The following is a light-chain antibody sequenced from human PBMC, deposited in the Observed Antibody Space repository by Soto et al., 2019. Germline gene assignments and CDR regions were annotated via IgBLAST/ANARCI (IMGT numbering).Light chain of an antibody. V-gene: IGLV2-14*01. CDR3: SSYTSDWGV. CDR2: EVS. CDR1: SSDVGGYDF. Sequence: QSALTQPASVSGSPGQSIPISCTGTSSDVGGYDFVSWYQHHPGKAPKLIIYEVSTRPSGVSNRFSGSKSGNTASLTISGLQAEDEADYYCSSYTSDWGVFGTGTKLTVL. J-gene: IGLJ1*01.